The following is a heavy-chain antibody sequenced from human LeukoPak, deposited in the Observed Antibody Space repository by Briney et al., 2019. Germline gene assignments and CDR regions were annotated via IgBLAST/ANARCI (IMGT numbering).Heavy chain of an antibody. Sequence: GGSLRLSCAASGFTFSSYGMHWVRQAPGKGLEWVAVISYDGSNKYYADSVKGRFTISRDNSKNTLYLQMNSLRAGDTAVYYCAKDLPMDGGIDYWGQGTLVTVSS. CDR1: GFTFSSYG. CDR2: ISYDGSNK. J-gene: IGHJ4*02. D-gene: IGHD3-16*01. V-gene: IGHV3-30*18. CDR3: AKDLPMDGGIDY.